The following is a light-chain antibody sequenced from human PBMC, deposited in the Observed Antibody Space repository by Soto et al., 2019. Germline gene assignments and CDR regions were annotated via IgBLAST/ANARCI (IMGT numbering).Light chain of an antibody. V-gene: IGKV2-28*01. J-gene: IGKJ2*01. CDR3: MQALQTPNT. CDR2: LGF. Sequence: DIVMTQSPLSLPVTPGEPASISCRSSQSLLHSNGYNYLDWYLQKPGQSPQLLIYLGFNRASGVPDGFSGSGSGTDFTLKISRVEAEDVGVYYCMQALQTPNTFGQGTKLEIK. CDR1: QSLLHSNGYNY.